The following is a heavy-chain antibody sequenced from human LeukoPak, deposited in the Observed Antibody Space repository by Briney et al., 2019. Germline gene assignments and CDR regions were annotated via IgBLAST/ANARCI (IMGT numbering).Heavy chain of an antibody. Sequence: GASVKVSCKASGYTFTGYYMHWVRQAPGQGLEWMGWINPNSGGTHYAPKFQGGVTMTRDTSISTAYMELSRLRSDDTAVYYRARGPYVPFPNWYFDLWGRGTLVTVSS. CDR3: ARGPYVPFPNWYFDL. CDR1: GYTFTGYY. D-gene: IGHD3-10*02. J-gene: IGHJ2*01. V-gene: IGHV1-2*02. CDR2: INPNSGGT.